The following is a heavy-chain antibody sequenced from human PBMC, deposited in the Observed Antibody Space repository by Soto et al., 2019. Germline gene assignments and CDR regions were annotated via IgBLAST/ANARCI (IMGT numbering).Heavy chain of an antibody. V-gene: IGHV5-51*01. J-gene: IGHJ2*01. CDR2: IYPGDSET. CDR1: GYSFPKYW. CDR3: ASGHPHYWYFDL. Sequence: PGESLKISCKCSGYSFPKYWIGWVRQMPGRGLEWMGIIYPGDSETRYSPSFQGQVTISADKSTSTAYLQWSSLKASDTAMYYCASGHPHYWYFDLWGRGTLVTVSS.